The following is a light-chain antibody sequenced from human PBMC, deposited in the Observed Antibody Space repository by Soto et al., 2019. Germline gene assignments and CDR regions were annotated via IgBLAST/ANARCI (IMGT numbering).Light chain of an antibody. CDR2: AAS. CDR3: QQLNVNLL. Sequence: IQLTQSPSSLSASIGDRVTITCRASQDIASYLAWYQQKPGNDPKLLIYAASTLHSGVPSRFSGSGSGTDFTLTISSLQPEDFVTYYCQQLNVNLLFGQGTKLEIK. V-gene: IGKV1-9*01. J-gene: IGKJ2*01. CDR1: QDIASY.